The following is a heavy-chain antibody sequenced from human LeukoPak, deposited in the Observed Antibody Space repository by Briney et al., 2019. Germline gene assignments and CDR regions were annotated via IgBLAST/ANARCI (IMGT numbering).Heavy chain of an antibody. CDR3: ARDLAYDSTGPGDY. CDR2: IISIFGTA. V-gene: IGHV1-69*01. Sequence: SVKVSCKASGGTFSSYAISWVRQAPGQGLEWMGGIISIFGTANYAQKFQGRVTITADESTSTAYMELSSLRSEDTAVYYCARDLAYDSTGPGDYWGQGTLVTVSS. D-gene: IGHD3-22*01. J-gene: IGHJ4*02. CDR1: GGTFSSYA.